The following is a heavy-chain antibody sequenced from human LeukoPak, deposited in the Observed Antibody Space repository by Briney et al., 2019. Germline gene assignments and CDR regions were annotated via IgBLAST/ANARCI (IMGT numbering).Heavy chain of an antibody. V-gene: IGHV4-39*01. CDR1: GGSISSYTYY. J-gene: IGHJ4*02. D-gene: IGHD5-12*01. CDR3: AGSSNVDSFVS. CDR2: VYYSGST. Sequence: SETLSLTCTVSGGSISSYTYYWGWIRQPPGKGPEWVGSVYYSGSTYYNPSLKSRVTISVDPSTNQFSLKLSSVTAADTAVYSCAGSSNVDSFVSWGQGTLVTVSS.